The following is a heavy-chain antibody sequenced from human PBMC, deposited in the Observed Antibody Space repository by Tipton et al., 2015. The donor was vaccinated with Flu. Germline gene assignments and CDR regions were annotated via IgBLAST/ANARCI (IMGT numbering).Heavy chain of an antibody. Sequence: SLRLSCAASGFTFIRYAMSWVRQAPGKGLERVSTIINSGRSTYYADSVKGRFTISRDYSKVYLQMNSLRAEDTAIYYCAKGGYYDGGAFYLLDYWGQGTLVTVSS. V-gene: IGHV3-23*01. CDR2: IINSGRST. J-gene: IGHJ4*02. CDR3: AKGGYYDGGAFYLLDY. CDR1: GFTFIRYA. D-gene: IGHD3-22*01.